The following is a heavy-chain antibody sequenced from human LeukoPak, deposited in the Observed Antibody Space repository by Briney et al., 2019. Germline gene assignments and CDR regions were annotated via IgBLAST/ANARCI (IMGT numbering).Heavy chain of an antibody. CDR3: VRVTSYYDSSLWRY. J-gene: IGHJ4*02. Sequence: WIGRIYYIGSTYYNPSLKSRVTISVDTSKNQFSLKLSSVTAAYTPVYYCVRVTSYYDSSLWRYWGLGTLV. V-gene: IGHV4-39*01. CDR2: IYYIGST. D-gene: IGHD3-22*01.